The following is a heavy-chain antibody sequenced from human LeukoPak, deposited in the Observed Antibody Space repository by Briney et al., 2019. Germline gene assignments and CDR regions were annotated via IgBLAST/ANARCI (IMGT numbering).Heavy chain of an antibody. J-gene: IGHJ4*02. CDR1: GFTFSSYG. CDR2: ISYDGSNK. CDR3: AKDPNYDSSGYTDY. Sequence: GGSLRLSCAASGFTFSSYGMHWVRQAPGKGLEWVAVISYDGSNKYYADSVKGRFTISRDNSKNTLYLQMNSLRAEDTAVYYCAKDPNYDSSGYTDYWGQGTLVTVSS. V-gene: IGHV3-30*18. D-gene: IGHD3-22*01.